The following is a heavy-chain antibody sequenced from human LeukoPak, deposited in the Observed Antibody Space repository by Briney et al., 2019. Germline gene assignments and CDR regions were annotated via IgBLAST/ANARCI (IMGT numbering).Heavy chain of an antibody. Sequence: TGGSLRLSCAASGFTFSSYAMSWVRQAPGQGLEWVSAISGSGGSTYYADSVKGRVTISRDNSKNTLYLQMNSLRAEDTAVYYCAKDLDYDILTGLDYWGQGTLVTVSS. D-gene: IGHD3-9*01. CDR2: ISGSGGST. CDR3: AKDLDYDILTGLDY. J-gene: IGHJ4*02. V-gene: IGHV3-23*01. CDR1: GFTFSSYA.